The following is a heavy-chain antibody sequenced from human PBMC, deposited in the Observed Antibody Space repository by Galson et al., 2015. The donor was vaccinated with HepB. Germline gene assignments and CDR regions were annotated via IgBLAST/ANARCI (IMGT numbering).Heavy chain of an antibody. D-gene: IGHD6-19*01. CDR1: GGSISSSSYY. V-gene: IGHV4-39*01. Sequence: SETLSLTCTVSGGSISSSSYYWGWIRQPPGKGLEWIGSIYYSGSTYYNPSLKSRVTISVDASKNQFSLKLGSVTAADTAVYYCARHVRGGAVAGTFFVYWGQGTLVTVSS. J-gene: IGHJ4*02. CDR3: ARHVRGGAVAGTFFVY. CDR2: IYYSGST.